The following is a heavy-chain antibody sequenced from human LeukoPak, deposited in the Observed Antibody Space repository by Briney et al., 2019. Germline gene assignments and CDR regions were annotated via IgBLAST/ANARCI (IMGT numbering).Heavy chain of an antibody. D-gene: IGHD3-10*01. CDR3: ASLEVRAHYYYYYMDV. CDR2: INHSGST. V-gene: IGHV4-34*01. J-gene: IGHJ6*03. CDR1: VGSFSGYY. Sequence: PSETLSLTCAVYVGSFSGYYWSWIRQPPGKGLEWIGEINHSGSTNYNPSLKSRVTISVDTSKNQFSLKLSSVTAADTAVYYCASLEVRAHYYYYYMDVWGKGTTVTVSS.